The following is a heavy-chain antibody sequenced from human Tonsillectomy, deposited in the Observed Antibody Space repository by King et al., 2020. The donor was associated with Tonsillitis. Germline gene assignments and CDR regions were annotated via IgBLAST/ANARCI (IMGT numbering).Heavy chain of an antibody. CDR2: ISWDGGST. D-gene: IGHD5-24*01. CDR3: AKEGDRGGGAGNFAY. V-gene: IGHV3-43D*03. J-gene: IGHJ4*02. CDR1: GFTFDDYA. Sequence: VQLVESGGVVVQPGGSLRLSCAASGFTFDDYAMHWVRQAPGKGLEWVSLISWDGGSTYYADSVKGRFTISRDNSKNSLYLQMNSLRAEDTALYYCAKEGDRGGGAGNFAYWGQGTLGSVSS.